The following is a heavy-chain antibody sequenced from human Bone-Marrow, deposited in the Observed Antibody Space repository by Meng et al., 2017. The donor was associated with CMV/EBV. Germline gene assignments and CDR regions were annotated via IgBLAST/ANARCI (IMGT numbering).Heavy chain of an antibody. V-gene: IGHV1-69*05. CDR1: GYTFTSYG. D-gene: IGHD3-10*01. CDR3: ARGRHAFGELFYFDY. J-gene: IGHJ4*02. CDR2: IIPIFGTA. Sequence: SVKVSCKASGYTFTSYGISWVRQAPGQGLEWMGGIIPIFGTANYAQKFQGRVTITTDESTSTAYMELSSLRSEDTAVYYCARGRHAFGELFYFDYWGQGTLVTVSS.